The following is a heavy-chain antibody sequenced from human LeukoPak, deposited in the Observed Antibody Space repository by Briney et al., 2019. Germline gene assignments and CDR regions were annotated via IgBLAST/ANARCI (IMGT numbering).Heavy chain of an antibody. Sequence: GGSLRLSCTASGFTFSSYYMHWVRQAPGQGLEWVSVIYSGGSTYYADSVKGRFTISRDNAKNSLFLQMNSLTAEDTAVYYCVRDLSYDYIGYCGQGNMVTVSS. CDR3: VRDLSYDYIGY. D-gene: IGHD4/OR15-4a*01. J-gene: IGHJ4*02. CDR1: GFTFSSYY. V-gene: IGHV3-66*01. CDR2: IYSGGST.